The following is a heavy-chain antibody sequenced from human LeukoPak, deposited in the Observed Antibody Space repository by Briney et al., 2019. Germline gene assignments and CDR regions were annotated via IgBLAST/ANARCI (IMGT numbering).Heavy chain of an antibody. V-gene: IGHV4-34*01. Sequence: PSETLSLTCAVYGGSFSGYYWNWIRQPPGKGLEWIGEMNHGGSTNYNPSLKSRVTISADTSKNQFSLRLSSVTAADTAVYYCATPYYYDNSVYAFDIWGQGTMVTVSS. CDR3: ATPYYYDNSVYAFDI. D-gene: IGHD3-22*01. J-gene: IGHJ3*02. CDR1: GGSFSGYY. CDR2: MNHGGST.